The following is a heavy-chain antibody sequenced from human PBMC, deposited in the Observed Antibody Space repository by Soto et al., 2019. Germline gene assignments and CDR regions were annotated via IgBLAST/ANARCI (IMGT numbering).Heavy chain of an antibody. J-gene: IGHJ4*02. D-gene: IGHD6-19*01. V-gene: IGHV3-43*01. CDR3: AKDVFRGSIAVPGTRGIDY. CDR1: AFTFDDYT. CDR2: ITSNSGRT. Sequence: EVQLLESGGGLVQPGGSLRLSCAASAFTFDDYTMHWVRQAPGKGLEWVSLITSNSGRTSYADSVKGRFTISRDNSKNSLYLQMNSLRTEDTALYYCAKDVFRGSIAVPGTRGIDYWGQGTLVTVSS.